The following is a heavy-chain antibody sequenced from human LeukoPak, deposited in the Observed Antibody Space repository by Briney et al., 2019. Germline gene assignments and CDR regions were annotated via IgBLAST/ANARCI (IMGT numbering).Heavy chain of an antibody. D-gene: IGHD6-19*01. CDR1: GYTFTGYY. Sequence: ASVKVSCKASGYTFTGYYLHWVRQAPGQGLEWMGWINPNSGATNYAQKFQGRVTMTRDTSISTAYMELSSLRSDDTAVYYCARGIAVAGVDYWGQGTLVTVSP. J-gene: IGHJ4*02. CDR3: ARGIAVAGVDY. V-gene: IGHV1-2*02. CDR2: INPNSGAT.